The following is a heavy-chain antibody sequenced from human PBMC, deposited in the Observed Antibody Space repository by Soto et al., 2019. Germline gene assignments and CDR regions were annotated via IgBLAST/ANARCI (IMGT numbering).Heavy chain of an antibody. J-gene: IGHJ4*02. CDR3: ARDSYDSSGYYSTLNY. CDR2: ISSSSSTI. D-gene: IGHD3-22*01. CDR1: GFTFSSYS. Sequence: EVQLVESGGGLVQPGGSLRLSCAASGFTFSSYSMNWVRQAPGKGLEWVSYISSSSSTIYYADSVKGRFTISRDNXKXXLYLQMNSLRAEDTAVYYCARDSYDSSGYYSTLNYWGQGTLVTVSS. V-gene: IGHV3-48*01.